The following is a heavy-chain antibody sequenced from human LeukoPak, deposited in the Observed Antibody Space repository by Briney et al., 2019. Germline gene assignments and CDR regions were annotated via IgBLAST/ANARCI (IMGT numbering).Heavy chain of an antibody. Sequence: PSETLSLTCTVSGGSISSSSYYWGWIRQPPGKGLEWIGILFYSGSTYYNPSLKSRVTISVDTSKSQFSLKLSSMTVADTAVYYCASAYGSGRYYYYGMDVWGQGTTVTVSS. D-gene: IGHD3-10*01. CDR3: ASAYGSGRYYYYGMDV. CDR2: LFYSGST. J-gene: IGHJ6*02. V-gene: IGHV4-39*01. CDR1: GGSISSSSYY.